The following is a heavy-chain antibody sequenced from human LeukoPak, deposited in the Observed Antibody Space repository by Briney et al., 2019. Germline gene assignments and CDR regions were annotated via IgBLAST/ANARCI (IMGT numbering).Heavy chain of an antibody. CDR1: GFTFSGYG. J-gene: IGHJ6*01. Sequence: GGSLRLSCAASGFTFSGYGMHWVRQAPGKGLEWVAVIWFDGSNKYCADSVKGRFTISRDNSKNTLYLQMNSLRAEDTAVYYCAREVAPLYFHYGMDVWGEGTTVTVSS. D-gene: IGHD2-21*01. CDR2: IWFDGSNK. CDR3: AREVAPLYFHYGMDV. V-gene: IGHV3-33*01.